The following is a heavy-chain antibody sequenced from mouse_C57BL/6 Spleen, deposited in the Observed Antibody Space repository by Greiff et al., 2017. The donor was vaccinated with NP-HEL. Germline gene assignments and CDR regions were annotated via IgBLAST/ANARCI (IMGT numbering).Heavy chain of an antibody. D-gene: IGHD2-4*01. CDR3: ARSGDYDPYFDN. J-gene: IGHJ2*01. CDR2: IYPGDGDT. V-gene: IGHV1-80*01. CDR1: GYAFSSYW. Sequence: LQESGAELVKPGASVKISCKASGYAFSSYWMNWVKQRPGKGLEWIGQIYPGDGDTNYNGKFKGKATLTADKSYSTAYMQLSSLTSEDSAVYFLARSGDYDPYFDNWGQGTTLTVSS.